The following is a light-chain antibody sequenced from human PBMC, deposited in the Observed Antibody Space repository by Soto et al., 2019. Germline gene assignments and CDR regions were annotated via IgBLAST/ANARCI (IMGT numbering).Light chain of an antibody. CDR1: QSVSNY. CDR3: QQRSNWALT. J-gene: IGKJ4*01. CDR2: DAS. V-gene: IGKV3-11*01. Sequence: ETVKAQSPATLALSPGAQATLSCRASQSVSNYLAWYQHKPGQAPRLLIYDASNRATGIPARFSGSGSGTDFTLTISSLEPEDFAVYYCQQRSNWALTFGGGAKVAIK.